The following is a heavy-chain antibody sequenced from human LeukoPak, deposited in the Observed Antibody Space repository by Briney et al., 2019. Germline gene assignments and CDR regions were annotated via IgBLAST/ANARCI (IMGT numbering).Heavy chain of an antibody. Sequence: ASVTVSCKVFGYLFTGYGISWVRQAPGQGLEWMGWISAYDGYTKNAQKIQDRVIMTTDTSTSTAYMELRSLRSDDTAVYYCARNEVAGATDAFDLWGQGTMVTVSS. V-gene: IGHV1-18*01. D-gene: IGHD1-14*01. CDR3: ARNEVAGATDAFDL. J-gene: IGHJ3*01. CDR1: GYLFTGYG. CDR2: ISAYDGYT.